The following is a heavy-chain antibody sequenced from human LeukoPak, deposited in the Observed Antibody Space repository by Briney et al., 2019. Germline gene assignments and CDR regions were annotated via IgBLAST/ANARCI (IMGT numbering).Heavy chain of an antibody. J-gene: IGHJ5*02. Sequence: SETLSLTCGVSGYSISSHYWGWIRQPPGKGLEWIGTIYHSGITYYNPSLKSRVTISVDTSKNRFSLKLSSVTAADTAVYYYARTVVAATNWFDPWGQGTPVTVSS. CDR1: GYSISSHY. V-gene: IGHV4-38-2*01. CDR2: IYHSGIT. D-gene: IGHD2-15*01. CDR3: ARTVVAATNWFDP.